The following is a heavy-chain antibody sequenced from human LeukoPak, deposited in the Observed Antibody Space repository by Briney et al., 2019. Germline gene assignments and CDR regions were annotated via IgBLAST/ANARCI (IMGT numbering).Heavy chain of an antibody. CDR3: ARDSGYCKEINCHHFDF. Sequence: GGSLRLSCAASGFSFSTYEMNWVRLAPGKGLEWVSYISVRGDTIYYADSVKGRFTISRDNAKNSLYLEMNSLRGEDTAVYYCARDSGYCKEINCHHFDFWGQGTLVTVSS. CDR2: ISVRGDTI. J-gene: IGHJ4*02. CDR1: GFSFSTYE. D-gene: IGHD2-15*01. V-gene: IGHV3-48*03.